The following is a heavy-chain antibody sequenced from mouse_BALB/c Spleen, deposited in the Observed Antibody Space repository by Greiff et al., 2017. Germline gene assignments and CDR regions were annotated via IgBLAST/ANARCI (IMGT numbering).Heavy chain of an antibody. CDR1: GFSLTSYG. Sequence: QVQLQQSGPGLVAPSQSLSITCTVSGFSLTSYGVHWVRQPPGKGLEWLGVIWAGGSTNYNSAFMSRLSISKDNSKSQVFLKMNSLQTDDTAIYYCVRDHYGFAYWGQGTLVTVSA. CDR2: IWAGGST. CDR3: VRDHYGFAY. V-gene: IGHV2-9*02. D-gene: IGHD1-2*01. J-gene: IGHJ3*01.